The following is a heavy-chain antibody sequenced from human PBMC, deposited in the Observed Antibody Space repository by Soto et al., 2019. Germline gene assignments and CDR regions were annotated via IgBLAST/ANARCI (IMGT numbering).Heavy chain of an antibody. D-gene: IGHD6-6*01. V-gene: IGHV1-69*04. J-gene: IGHJ4*02. CDR1: GGTFSSYA. CDR3: ARVSGPGRSSSGVDY. Sequence: ASVKVSCKASGGTFSSYAISWVRQAPGQGLEWMGRIIPILGIANYAQKFQGRVTITADKSTSTAYMELSSLRSEDTAVYYCARVSGPGRSSSGVDYWGQGTLVTVSS. CDR2: IIPILGIA.